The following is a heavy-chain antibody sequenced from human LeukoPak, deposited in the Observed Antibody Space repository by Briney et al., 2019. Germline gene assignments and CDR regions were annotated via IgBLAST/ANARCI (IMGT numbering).Heavy chain of an antibody. J-gene: IGHJ3*02. V-gene: IGHV3-9*01. CDR3: AKAVIRYFDWLWDAFDI. Sequence: GGSLRLSCAASGFTFDDYAMHWVRQAPGKGLEWVSGISWNSGSIGYADSVKGRFTISRDNAKNSLYLQMNSLRAEDTALYYCAKAVIRYFDWLWDAFDIWGQGTMVTGSS. CDR1: GFTFDDYA. CDR2: ISWNSGSI. D-gene: IGHD3-9*01.